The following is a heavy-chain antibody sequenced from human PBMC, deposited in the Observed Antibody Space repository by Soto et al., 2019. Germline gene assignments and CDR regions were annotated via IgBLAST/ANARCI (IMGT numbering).Heavy chain of an antibody. CDR3: AKGGRVLRYFDWLLD. CDR1: GFTFSSYG. Sequence: QVQLVESGGGVVQPGMSLRLSCTASGFTFSSYGMHWIRQAPGKGLEWVAVISYDGTNTYYVDSMKGRFTISRDNSKNTLYLQMNSLRVDDTAVYYCAKGGRVLRYFDWLLDWGQGTLVTVSS. D-gene: IGHD3-9*01. J-gene: IGHJ4*02. CDR2: ISYDGTNT. V-gene: IGHV3-30*18.